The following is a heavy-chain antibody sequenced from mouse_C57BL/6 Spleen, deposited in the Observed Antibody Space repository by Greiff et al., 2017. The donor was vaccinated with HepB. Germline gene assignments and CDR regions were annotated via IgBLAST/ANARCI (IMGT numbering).Heavy chain of an antibody. CDR3: ARAPTGPYYYAMDY. D-gene: IGHD1-1*01. V-gene: IGHV3-6*01. CDR2: ISYDGSN. CDR1: GYSITSGYY. J-gene: IGHJ4*01. Sequence: VQLKESGPGLVKPSQSLSLTCSVTGYSITSGYYWNWLRQFPGNKLEWMGYISYDGSNNYNPSLKNRISITRDTSKNQFFLKLNSVTTEDTATYYCARAPTGPYYYAMDYWGQGTSVTVSS.